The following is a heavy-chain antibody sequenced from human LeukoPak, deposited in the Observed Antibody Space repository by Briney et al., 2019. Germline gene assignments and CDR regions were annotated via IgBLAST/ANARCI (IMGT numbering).Heavy chain of an antibody. J-gene: IGHJ4*02. Sequence: PGGSLRLSCAASGFTFSSYGMHWVRQAPGKGLEWVAFIRYDGSNKYYADSVKGRFTISRDNSKNTLYLQMNSLRAEDTAVYYCAKEAIQPTVFDYWGQGTLVTVSS. V-gene: IGHV3-30*02. CDR1: GFTFSSYG. CDR3: AKEAIQPTVFDY. D-gene: IGHD5-18*01. CDR2: IRYDGSNK.